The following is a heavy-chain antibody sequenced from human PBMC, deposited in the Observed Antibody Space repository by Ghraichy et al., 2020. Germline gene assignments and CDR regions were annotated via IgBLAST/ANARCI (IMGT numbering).Heavy chain of an antibody. V-gene: IGHV3-7*03. CDR1: GFTFSNYW. CDR3: ARDFGDYQGWYFDF. CDR2: IKQDGSEK. J-gene: IGHJ4*02. Sequence: LSLTCAASGFTFSNYWMSWVRLAPGKGLEWLGNIKQDGSEKYYVDSVKGRFTISRDNVKNSVFLQMNSLRADDTAVYYCARDFGDYQGWYFDFWGQGALVTVSS. D-gene: IGHD4-17*01.